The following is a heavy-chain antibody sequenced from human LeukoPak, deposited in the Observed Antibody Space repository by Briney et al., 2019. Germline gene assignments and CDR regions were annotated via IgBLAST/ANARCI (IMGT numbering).Heavy chain of an antibody. CDR3: ARGGCSSTSCYSGYYYYMDV. D-gene: IGHD2-2*01. CDR2: IIPIFGTA. CDR1: GGTFSSYA. Sequence: SVKVSCKASGGTFSSYAISWVRQAPGQGLEWMGGIIPIFGTANYAQKFQGRVTITADESTSTAYMELSSLRSEDTAVYYCARGGCSSTSCYSGYYYYMDVWGKGTTVTVSS. J-gene: IGHJ6*03. V-gene: IGHV1-69*01.